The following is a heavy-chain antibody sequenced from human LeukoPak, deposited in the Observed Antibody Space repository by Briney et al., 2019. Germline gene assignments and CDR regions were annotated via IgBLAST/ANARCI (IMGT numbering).Heavy chain of an antibody. D-gene: IGHD1-1*01. CDR3: ARDVTNWNDPPYFDY. J-gene: IGHJ4*02. Sequence: TGGSLRLSCAASGFTFSSYAMSWVRQAPGKGLEWVSYISSSSSTIYYADSVKGRFTISRDNAKNSLYLQMNSLRAEDTAVYYCARDVTNWNDPPYFDYWGQGTLVTVSS. V-gene: IGHV3-48*01. CDR1: GFTFSSYA. CDR2: ISSSSSTI.